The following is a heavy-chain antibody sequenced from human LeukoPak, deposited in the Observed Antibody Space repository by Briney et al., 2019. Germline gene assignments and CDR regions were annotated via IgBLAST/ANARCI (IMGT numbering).Heavy chain of an antibody. V-gene: IGHV3-21*01. CDR2: INPTSTSI. CDR3: VSLRRNSDRSDYYFFYDY. Sequence: TGGSLSFSCAAAGLTLSDYSINWARQAPGKGLEWVSSINPTSTSIYYADAVKGRFTISRDNARSSLYLQMNSLRAEDTAVYYCVSLRRNSDRSDYYFFYDYWGQGILVSVSS. CDR1: GLTLSDYS. J-gene: IGHJ4*02. D-gene: IGHD3-22*01.